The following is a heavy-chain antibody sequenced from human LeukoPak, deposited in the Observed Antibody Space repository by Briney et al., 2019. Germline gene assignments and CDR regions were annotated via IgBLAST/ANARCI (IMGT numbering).Heavy chain of an antibody. CDR3: ARVADTAMDVFDY. J-gene: IGHJ4*02. D-gene: IGHD5-18*01. CDR1: GFTFSSYW. V-gene: IGHV3-74*01. Sequence: PGGSLRLSCAASGFTFSSYWMHWVRQAPGMGLVWVTRINSDGSSTSYADSVKGRFTISRDNAKNTLYLQMNSLRAEDTAVYYCARVADTAMDVFDYWGQGTLVTVSS. CDR2: INSDGSST.